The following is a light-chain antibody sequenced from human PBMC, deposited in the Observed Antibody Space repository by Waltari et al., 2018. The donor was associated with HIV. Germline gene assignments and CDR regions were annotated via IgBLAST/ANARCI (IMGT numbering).Light chain of an antibody. CDR2: EVS. V-gene: IGLV2-23*02. CDR3: CSYVGSGTWV. CDR1: SSDL. J-gene: IGLJ3*02. Sequence: QSALTQPAYVSGSPGQSITTSCTGTSSDLVSWYQQHPDNAPTVMIFEVSKRPSGVSNRFSGSKSGNTASLTISGLQAEDEADYYCCSYVGSGTWVFGGGTKLTVL.